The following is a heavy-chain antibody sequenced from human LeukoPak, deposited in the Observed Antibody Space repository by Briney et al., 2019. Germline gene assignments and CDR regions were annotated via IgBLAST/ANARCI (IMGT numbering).Heavy chain of an antibody. J-gene: IGHJ4*02. Sequence: PGGALRLSCVGSGFIFSNAWMSWVRHAPGKGLEWGGRIKTETDGGTTDYAAPVKGRFTISRDDSKNTLYLQMNSLKTEDTAVYYCTTPQLWLRGALGYWGQGTLVTVTS. CDR2: IKTETDGGTT. CDR1: GFIFSNAW. V-gene: IGHV3-15*01. D-gene: IGHD5-18*01. CDR3: TTPQLWLRGALGY.